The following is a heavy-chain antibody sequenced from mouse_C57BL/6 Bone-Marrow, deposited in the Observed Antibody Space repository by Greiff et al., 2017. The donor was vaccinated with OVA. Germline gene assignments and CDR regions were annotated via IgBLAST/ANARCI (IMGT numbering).Heavy chain of an antibody. CDR1: GYTFTSYG. V-gene: IGHV1-81*01. D-gene: IGHD5-1*01. J-gene: IGHJ1*03. Sequence: VKLQESRAELARPGASVKLSCKASGYTFTSYGISWVKQRTGQGLEWIGEIYPRSGNTYYNEKFKGKATLTADKSSSTAYMELRSLTSEDSAVYFCARDLPYWYFDVWGTGTTVTVSS. CDR2: IYPRSGNT. CDR3: ARDLPYWYFDV.